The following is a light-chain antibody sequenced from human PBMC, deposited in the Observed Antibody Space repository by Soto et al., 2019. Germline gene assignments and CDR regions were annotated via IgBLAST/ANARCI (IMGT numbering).Light chain of an antibody. CDR2: ATS. J-gene: IGKJ3*01. CDR3: HHYGSPYT. V-gene: IGKV3-20*01. Sequence: EVELTQSPGTLSLSPGARATLSCRASQSIDNRFLAWYQEKRGQAPRLLIYATSNRASGIPDRFSGSGSGTDFTLAISRLEPEDCAVYYCHHYGSPYTCGPGTKVDVK. CDR1: QSIDNRF.